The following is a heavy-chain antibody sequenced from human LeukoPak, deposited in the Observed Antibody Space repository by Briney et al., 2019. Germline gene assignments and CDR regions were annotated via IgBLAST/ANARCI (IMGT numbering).Heavy chain of an antibody. V-gene: IGHV3-11*01. CDR1: GFTFSDYY. CDR3: ARDRLGDYDHSGYYDK. J-gene: IGHJ4*02. CDR2: ICDSGRTI. Sequence: GGSLRLSCAASGFTFSDYYMSWIRQAPGKGLEWVSYICDSGRTIYYADSVKGRFTISRDNAKNSVYLQMNNLGAEDTAVYYCARDRLGDYDHSGYYDKWGQGTLVTASS. D-gene: IGHD3-22*01.